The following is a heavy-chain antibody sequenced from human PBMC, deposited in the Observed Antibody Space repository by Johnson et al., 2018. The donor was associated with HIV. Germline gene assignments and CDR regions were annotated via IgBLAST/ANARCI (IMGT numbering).Heavy chain of an antibody. CDR3: ARDALSSMIIVVPLFDI. J-gene: IGHJ3*02. V-gene: IGHV3-30*03. CDR2: ISYDGSNK. Sequence: QVQLVESGGGLIQPGGSLRLSCAASGFTFSSYCMHWVRQAPGKGLEWVAVISYDGSNKYYADSVKGRFTISRDNSKNTLYLQMNSLRAEETAVYYCARDALSSMIIVVPLFDIWGQGTMVTVSS. D-gene: IGHD3-22*01. CDR1: GFTFSSYC.